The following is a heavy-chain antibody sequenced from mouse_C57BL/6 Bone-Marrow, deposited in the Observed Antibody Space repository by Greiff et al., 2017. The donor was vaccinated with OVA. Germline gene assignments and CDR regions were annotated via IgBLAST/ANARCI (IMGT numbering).Heavy chain of an antibody. J-gene: IGHJ3*01. CDR3: EVANGAY. D-gene: IGHD1-1*01. Sequence: QVQLQQSGAELVRPGTSVKVSCKASGYAFTNYLIEWVKQRPGQGLEWIGVINPGSGGTNYNEKFKGKATLTADKSSSTAYMQLSSLTSEDSAVYFCEVANGAYWGQGTLVTVSA. CDR1: GYAFTNYL. V-gene: IGHV1-54*01. CDR2: INPGSGGT.